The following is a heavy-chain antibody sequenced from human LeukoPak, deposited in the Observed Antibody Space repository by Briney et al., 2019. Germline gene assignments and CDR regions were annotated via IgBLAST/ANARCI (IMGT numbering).Heavy chain of an antibody. Sequence: GGSLRLSCAASGFTFSSYWMHWVRQAPGKGLEWVALIWFDGSSQYYADSVKGRFTISRDNSKNTLYLQMNSLRAEDTAVYYCARLDGVATVAYWGQGTLVTVSS. V-gene: IGHV3-33*08. CDR3: ARLDGVATVAY. CDR1: GFTFSSYW. CDR2: IWFDGSSQ. D-gene: IGHD5-12*01. J-gene: IGHJ4*02.